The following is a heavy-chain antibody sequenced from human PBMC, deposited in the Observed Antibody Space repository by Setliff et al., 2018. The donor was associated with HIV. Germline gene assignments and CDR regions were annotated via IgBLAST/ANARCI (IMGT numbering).Heavy chain of an antibody. CDR1: GYTFTNYG. V-gene: IGHV1-18*01. D-gene: IGHD6-19*01. Sequence: ASVKVSCKASGYTFTNYGISWVRQAPGQGLEWMGWISAYNGNTNYAQKLQDRVTMTTDTSTSTAYMELRSLRSDDTAVYYCATGGLSRWLVRGDAFDYWGQGTLVTVSS. CDR2: ISAYNGNT. CDR3: ATGGLSRWLVRGDAFDY. J-gene: IGHJ4*02.